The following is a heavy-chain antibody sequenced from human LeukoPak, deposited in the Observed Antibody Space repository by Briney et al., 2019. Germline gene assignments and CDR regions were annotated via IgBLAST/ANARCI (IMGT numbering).Heavy chain of an antibody. V-gene: IGHV4-59*01. J-gene: IGHJ4*02. D-gene: IGHD2-15*01. CDR2: MYYSGST. Sequence: SETLSLTCTVSGGSISNYYWSWIRQPPGKGLKWIGYMYYSGSTNYNPSLKSRVTISVDTSKNQFSLKLSSVTAADTAVYYCAYSVVPGVLFDYWGQGTLVTVSS. CDR3: AYSVVPGVLFDY. CDR1: GGSISNYY.